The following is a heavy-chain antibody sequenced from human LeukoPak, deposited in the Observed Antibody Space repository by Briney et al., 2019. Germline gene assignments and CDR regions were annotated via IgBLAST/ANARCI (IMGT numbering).Heavy chain of an antibody. V-gene: IGHV3-73*01. CDR2: VGRKPNSYAT. D-gene: IGHD6-13*01. CDR1: GFTFSNTA. CDR3: SSLGRWDY. J-gene: IGHJ4*02. Sequence: GGSLKLSCAASGFTFSNTAIHWVRQAAGKGLEWVGRVGRKPNSYATAYAASVKGRFTISRDDSKNMADLQMNGLKTEDTAVYYCSSLGRWDYWGQGVLVTVSS.